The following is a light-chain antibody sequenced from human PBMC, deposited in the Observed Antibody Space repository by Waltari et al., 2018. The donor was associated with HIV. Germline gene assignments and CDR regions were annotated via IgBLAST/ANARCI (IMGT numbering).Light chain of an antibody. V-gene: IGLV7-46*01. CDR2: DTS. CDR1: PGAVTSGHH. Sequence: QAVVTQELSLTVSPAGTVTLTCVSRPGAVTSGHHPYWFQQKPGQAPTTLIFDTSNKHSWTPARFSGSLLGGKAALTLSGAQPEDEAEYYCLLSYSGASWVFGGGTKVTVL. CDR3: LLSYSGASWV. J-gene: IGLJ3*02.